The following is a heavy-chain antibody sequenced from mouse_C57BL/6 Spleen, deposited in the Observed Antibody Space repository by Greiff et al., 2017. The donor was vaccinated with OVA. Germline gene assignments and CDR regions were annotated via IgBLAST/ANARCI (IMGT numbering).Heavy chain of an antibody. CDR3: ARDWNWYFDV. J-gene: IGHJ1*03. Sequence: EVKVEESEGGLVQPGSSMKLSCTASGFTFSDYYMAWVRQVPEKGLEWVANINYDGSSTYYLDSLKSRFIISRDNAKNILYLQMSSLKSEDTATYYCARDWNWYFDVWGTGTTVTVSS. V-gene: IGHV5-16*01. CDR1: GFTFSDYY. CDR2: INYDGSST.